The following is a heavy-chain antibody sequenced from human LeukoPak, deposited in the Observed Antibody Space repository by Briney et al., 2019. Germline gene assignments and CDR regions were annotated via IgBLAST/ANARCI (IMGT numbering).Heavy chain of an antibody. CDR2: INPNSGGT. V-gene: IGHV1-2*02. J-gene: IGHJ5*02. D-gene: IGHD3-3*01. CDR3: ARVNHDFWSGYGQGWFDP. CDR1: GCTFTGYY. Sequence: ASVKVSCKASGCTFTGYYMHWVRQAPGQGLEWMGWINPNSGGTNYAQKFQGRVTMTRDTSISTAYMELSRLRSDDTAVYYCARVNHDFWSGYGQGWFDPWGQGTLVTVSS.